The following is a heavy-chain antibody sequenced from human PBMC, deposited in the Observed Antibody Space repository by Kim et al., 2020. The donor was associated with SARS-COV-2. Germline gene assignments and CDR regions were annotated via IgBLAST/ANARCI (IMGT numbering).Heavy chain of an antibody. CDR1: GFTFSSYG. Sequence: GGSLRLSCAASGFTFSSYGMHWVRQAPGKGLEWVAVISYDGSNKYYADSVKGRFTISRDNSKNTLYLQMNSLRAEDTAVYYCAKDFYDSSKGAFDIWGQGTMVTVSS. CDR2: ISYDGSNK. D-gene: IGHD3-22*01. CDR3: AKDFYDSSKGAFDI. J-gene: IGHJ3*02. V-gene: IGHV3-30*18.